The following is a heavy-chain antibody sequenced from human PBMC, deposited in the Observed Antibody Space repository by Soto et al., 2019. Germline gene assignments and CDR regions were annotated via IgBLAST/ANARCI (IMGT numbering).Heavy chain of an antibody. CDR2: ISGSGGST. CDR1: GFTFSSYA. D-gene: IGHD1-26*01. CDR3: AKDPSFSQSGSYSWFEP. Sequence: GGSLRLSCAASGFTFSSYAMSCVRQAPGKGLEWVSAISGSGGSTYYAGSVKGRFTISRDNSKNTLYLKMKSLRAEDTAVYYCAKDPSFSQSGSYSWFEPSGQGTLVTLSS. J-gene: IGHJ5*02. V-gene: IGHV3-23*01.